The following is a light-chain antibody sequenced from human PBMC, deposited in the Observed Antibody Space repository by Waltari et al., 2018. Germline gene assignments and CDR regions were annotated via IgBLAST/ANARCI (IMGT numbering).Light chain of an antibody. CDR3: MQGTRWPYT. Sequence: VMTQSPVSLSVTLGQAASISCKSSQSLVPVDGNTYLNWFHQRPGQSPRRLIYWVFDLDSGVPDRFSGSGSGTDFTLRISRVEAEDFGVYYCMQGTRWPYTFGQGTQLDIK. V-gene: IGKV2-30*02. CDR1: QSLVPVDGNTY. CDR2: WVF. J-gene: IGKJ2*01.